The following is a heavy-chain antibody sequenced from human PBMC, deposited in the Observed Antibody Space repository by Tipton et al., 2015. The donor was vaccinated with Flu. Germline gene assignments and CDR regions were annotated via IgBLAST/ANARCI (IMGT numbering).Heavy chain of an antibody. Sequence: TLSLTCTVSSGSISSSSYYWGWIRQPPGKGLEWIGSIYYSGSTYYNPSLKSRVTISVDTSKNQFSLKLSSVTAADTAVYYCARSSGWYFLPDYWGQGTLVTVSS. CDR3: ARSSGWYFLPDY. V-gene: IGHV4-39*07. D-gene: IGHD6-19*01. J-gene: IGHJ4*02. CDR2: IYYSGST. CDR1: SGSISSSSYY.